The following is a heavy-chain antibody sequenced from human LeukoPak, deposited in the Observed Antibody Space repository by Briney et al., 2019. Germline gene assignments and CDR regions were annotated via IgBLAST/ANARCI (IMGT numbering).Heavy chain of an antibody. V-gene: IGHV4-38-2*01. CDR1: GYSISIGYY. CDR2: IYHSGST. CDR3: ARHGNTVVAELPY. Sequence: SETLSLTCAVSGYSISIGYYWGWIRQPPGKGLEWIGSIYHSGSTYYNPSLKSRVTISVDTSKNQFSLKLRSVTAADTAVYYCARHGNTVVAELPYWGQGTLVTVSS. D-gene: IGHD2-15*01. J-gene: IGHJ4*02.